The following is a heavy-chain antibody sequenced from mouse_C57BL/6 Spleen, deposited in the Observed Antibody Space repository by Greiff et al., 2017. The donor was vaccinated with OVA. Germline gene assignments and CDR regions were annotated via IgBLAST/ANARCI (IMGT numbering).Heavy chain of an antibody. CDR3: ARSPITTVVARWYFEV. J-gene: IGHJ1*03. CDR2: ISSGSSTI. CDR1: GFTFSDYG. D-gene: IGHD1-1*01. Sequence: EVQRVESGGGLVKPGGSLKLSCAASGFTFSDYGMHWVRQAPEKGLEWVAYISSGSSTIYYADTVKGRFTISRDNAKNTLFLQMTSLRSEDTAMYYCARSPITTVVARWYFEVWGTGTTVTVSS. V-gene: IGHV5-17*01.